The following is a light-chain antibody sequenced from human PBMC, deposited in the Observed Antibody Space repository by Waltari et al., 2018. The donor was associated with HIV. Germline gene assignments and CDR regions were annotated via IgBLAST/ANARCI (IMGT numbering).Light chain of an antibody. J-gene: IGLJ3*02. CDR3: SSYTSSSTRV. CDR1: SSDVGGYNY. Sequence: QSALTQPASVSGSPGQSITISCTGTSSDVGGYNYVSWYQQHPGKAPKLMIYEVSNRPSGVPNRFSGSKSGNTASLTISGLQAEDEADYYCSSYTSSSTRVFGGGTNLTVL. CDR2: EVS. V-gene: IGLV2-14*01.